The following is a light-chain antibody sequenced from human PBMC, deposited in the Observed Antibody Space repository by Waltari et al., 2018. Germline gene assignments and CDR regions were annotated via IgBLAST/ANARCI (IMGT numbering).Light chain of an antibody. CDR3: TSYTSRVI. J-gene: IGLJ2*01. CDR1: TSDVGANNH. Sequence: QSALTQPASMSGSPGQSITISCTGSTSDVGANNHFSWYQQHPGKVPKLLIYDVNNRPSGVSSRFSGSKSGNTASLTISGLQAEDEADYYCTSYTSRVIFGGGTKLTV. V-gene: IGLV2-14*03. CDR2: DVN.